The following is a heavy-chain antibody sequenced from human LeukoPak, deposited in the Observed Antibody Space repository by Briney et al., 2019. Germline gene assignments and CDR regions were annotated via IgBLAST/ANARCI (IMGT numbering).Heavy chain of an antibody. Sequence: GVSLRLSCAASGFTFDDYARHWVRQAPGKGLEWVSLISGDGGSTYYAYSVKGRFTISTDNSKNSLYLQMKSLRTEDTALYYCAKDGSGSSPFDPWGQGTLVTVSS. CDR2: ISGDGGST. J-gene: IGHJ5*02. D-gene: IGHD3-10*01. V-gene: IGHV3-43*02. CDR1: GFTFDDYA. CDR3: AKDGSGSSPFDP.